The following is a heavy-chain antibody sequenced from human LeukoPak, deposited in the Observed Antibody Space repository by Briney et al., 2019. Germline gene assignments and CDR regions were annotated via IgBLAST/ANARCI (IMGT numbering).Heavy chain of an antibody. CDR1: GFTVSSNY. V-gene: IGHV3-53*01. J-gene: IGHJ4*02. D-gene: IGHD2-21*02. Sequence: PGGSLRLSCAASGFTVSSNYMSWVRQAPGKGLEWVSVIYSGGSTYYADSVKGRFTISRDNSKNTLYLQMNSLRAEDTAVYYCARVVTAILYFDYWGQGTLVTVSS. CDR3: ARVVTAILYFDY. CDR2: IYSGGST.